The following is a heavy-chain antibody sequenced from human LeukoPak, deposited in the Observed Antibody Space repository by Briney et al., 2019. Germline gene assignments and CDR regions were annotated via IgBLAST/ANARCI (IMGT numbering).Heavy chain of an antibody. CDR3: AKPLLLWFGELLPAEYFQH. D-gene: IGHD3-10*01. V-gene: IGHV3-23*01. CDR1: GFPFSSYG. Sequence: PGGSLRLSCAASGFPFSSYGMHWVRQAPGKGLEWVSAISGSGGSTYYADSVKGRFTISRDNSKNTLYLQMNSLIAEDTAVYYCAKPLLLWFGELLPAEYFQHWGQGTLVTVSS. J-gene: IGHJ1*01. CDR2: ISGSGGST.